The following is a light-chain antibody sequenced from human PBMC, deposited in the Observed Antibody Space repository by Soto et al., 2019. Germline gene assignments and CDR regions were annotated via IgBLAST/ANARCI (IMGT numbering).Light chain of an antibody. J-gene: IGKJ1*01. CDR2: GAS. V-gene: IGKV3-15*01. Sequence: EIVITPSPATLSASASERSTLPSRASQSVSNNLAWYQQKPGQAPRLLIHGASTRATGIPARFSGSGYGTEFTLTISSLQSEDFAVYYCHQYSDWPRTFGQGTKVDNK. CDR1: QSVSNN. CDR3: HQYSDWPRT.